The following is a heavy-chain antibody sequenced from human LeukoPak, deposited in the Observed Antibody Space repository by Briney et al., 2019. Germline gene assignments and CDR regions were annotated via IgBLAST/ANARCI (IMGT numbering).Heavy chain of an antibody. Sequence: SVKVSCKTSGGTFNNSAISRVRQAPGQGLEWLGGIMPLFGTAGYAQKFQGRVTITKDESTRTVYLELTSLTSDDTAVYYCARDVHGDYGSGWFDPWGQGTLVSVSS. V-gene: IGHV1-69*05. CDR3: ARDVHGDYGSGWFDP. J-gene: IGHJ5*02. CDR1: GGTFNNSA. D-gene: IGHD4-17*01. CDR2: IMPLFGTA.